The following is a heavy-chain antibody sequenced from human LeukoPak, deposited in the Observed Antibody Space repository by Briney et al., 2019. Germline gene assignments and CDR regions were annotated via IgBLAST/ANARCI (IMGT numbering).Heavy chain of an antibody. Sequence: GASVKVSCKASGYTFTSYDINWVRQATGQGLEWMGWMNPNSGNTGYSQKFQGRVTVTRNTSISTAYMELSSLRSEDTAVYYCAREDNWNYGWFDPWGQGTLVTVSS. D-gene: IGHD1-7*01. CDR2: MNPNSGNT. CDR3: AREDNWNYGWFDP. V-gene: IGHV1-8*01. J-gene: IGHJ5*02. CDR1: GYTFTSYD.